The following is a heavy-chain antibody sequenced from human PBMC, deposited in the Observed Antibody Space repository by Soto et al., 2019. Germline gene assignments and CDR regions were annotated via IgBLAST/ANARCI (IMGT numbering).Heavy chain of an antibody. CDR1: GYAFTTYG. CDR2: ISAPNGNT. D-gene: IGHD1-1*01. V-gene: IGHV1-18*01. J-gene: IGHJ4*02. CDR3: ARGRYGDY. Sequence: QVHLVQSGAEVKKPGASVKVSCKGSGYAFTTYGITWVRQAHGQGLEWMGWISAPNGNTNYAQKLQGRVTVTRDTSTSTAYMELRSLRSDDTAVYYCARGRYGDYWGQGALVTVSS.